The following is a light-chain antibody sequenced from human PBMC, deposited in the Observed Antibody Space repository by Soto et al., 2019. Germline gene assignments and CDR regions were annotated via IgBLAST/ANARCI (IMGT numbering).Light chain of an antibody. CDR2: GAS. CDR3: QLYDSVFT. Sequence: DIQMTQSPSSLSASVGDRVTIPFQASQDITNYLNWYQQKPGKAPNLLIYGASTLETEVPSRFSGSGSGTDFSITIRSPQAEDIGKYFWQLYDSVFTFGQGTRLEIK. J-gene: IGKJ5*01. V-gene: IGKV1-33*01. CDR1: QDITNY.